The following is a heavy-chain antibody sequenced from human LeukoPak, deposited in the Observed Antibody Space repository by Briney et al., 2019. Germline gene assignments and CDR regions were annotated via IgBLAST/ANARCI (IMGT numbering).Heavy chain of an antibody. CDR2: ISSSSSTI. J-gene: IGHJ4*02. Sequence: GGSLRLSCAASGFTFSSYSMNWVRQAPGKGLEWVSYISSSSSTIYYADSVKGRFTISRDNAKNSLYLQMNSLRAEDTAVYYCARGGPYDFWSGYGSNYFDYWGQGTLVTVSS. D-gene: IGHD3-3*01. CDR1: GFTFSSYS. CDR3: ARGGPYDFWSGYGSNYFDY. V-gene: IGHV3-48*01.